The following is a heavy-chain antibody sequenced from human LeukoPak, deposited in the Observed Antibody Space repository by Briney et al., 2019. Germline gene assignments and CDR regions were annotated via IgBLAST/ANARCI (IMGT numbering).Heavy chain of an antibody. D-gene: IGHD2-21*02. J-gene: IGHJ3*02. CDR2: IIPIFGTV. CDR1: GGTFSSYA. CDR3: AKSVVVTANDAFDI. Sequence: SVKVSCKASGGTFSSYAISWVRQAPGQGLEWMGRIIPIFGTVNYAQKFQSRVTITTDESTSTAYMELSSLRSEDTAVYYCAKSVVVTANDAFDIWGQGTMVTVSS. V-gene: IGHV1-69*05.